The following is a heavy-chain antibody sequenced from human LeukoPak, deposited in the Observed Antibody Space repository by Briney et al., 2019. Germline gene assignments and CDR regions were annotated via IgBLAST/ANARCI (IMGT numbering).Heavy chain of an antibody. CDR1: GGSISTYY. V-gene: IGHV4-59*08. D-gene: IGHD3-9*01. CDR3: ASQGMGTYYDIFTGYNFDY. J-gene: IGHJ4*02. CDR2: IYYSGST. Sequence: SETLSLTCTVSGGSISTYYWSWIRQPPGKGLEWIGYIYYSGSTKYNPSLKSRVTISVDTSKNQFSLKLSSVTAADTAVYYCASQGMGTYYDIFTGYNFDYWGQGTLVTVSS.